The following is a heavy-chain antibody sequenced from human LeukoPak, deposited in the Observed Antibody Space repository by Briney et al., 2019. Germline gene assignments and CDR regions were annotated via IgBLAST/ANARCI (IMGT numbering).Heavy chain of an antibody. CDR1: GFTFSSYG. CDR2: IRYDGSNK. D-gene: IGHD6-19*01. V-gene: IGHV3-30*02. J-gene: IGHJ4*02. Sequence: PGGSLRLSCAASGFTFSSYGMHWVPEAPGKGLEWGAFIRYDGSNKYYADSVKGRFTISRVNSKNTLYLQMNSLRAEDTAVYYCAKDPEQWEPYFDYWGQGTLVTVSS. CDR3: AKDPEQWEPYFDY.